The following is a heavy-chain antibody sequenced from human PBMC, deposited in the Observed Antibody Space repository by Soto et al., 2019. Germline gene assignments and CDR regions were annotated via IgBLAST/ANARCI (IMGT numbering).Heavy chain of an antibody. J-gene: IGHJ6*01. V-gene: IGHV1-18*01. Sequence: ASVKVSCKASGYTFTSYGISWVRQAPGQGLEWMGWISAYNGNTNYAQKLQGRVTMTTDTSTSTAYMELRSLRSDDTAVYYCARGGSPVVAVAVRDYYYYGMDVWGQGTTVTV. CDR3: ARGGSPVVAVAVRDYYYYGMDV. D-gene: IGHD6-19*01. CDR2: ISAYNGNT. CDR1: GYTFTSYG.